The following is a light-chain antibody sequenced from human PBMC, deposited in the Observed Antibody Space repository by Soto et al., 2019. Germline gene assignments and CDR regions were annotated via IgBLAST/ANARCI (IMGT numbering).Light chain of an antibody. V-gene: IGKV1-13*02. J-gene: IGKJ3*01. Sequence: AIQLTQSPSSLSASVGDRVTITCRASQDIRGALAWYQQKPGKAPKILIYDVSTLESGVPSRFSGSSSGTDFTLTISSLQPVDFATYYCQQLNSFPIPFGPGTKVDIK. CDR1: QDIRGA. CDR2: DVS. CDR3: QQLNSFPIP.